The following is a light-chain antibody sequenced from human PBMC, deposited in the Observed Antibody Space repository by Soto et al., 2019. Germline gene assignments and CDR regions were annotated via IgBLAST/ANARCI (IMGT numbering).Light chain of an antibody. V-gene: IGLV2-8*01. Sequence: QSVLTQPPSASGSPGQLVAISCTGTSSDIGAYKFVSWYQQHPGKAPKLIIYEVSIRPSGVPDRFSGSKSGNTASLTVSGLVAEDEADYYCSLYAGSNNVVFGGGTKLTVL. J-gene: IGLJ2*01. CDR3: SLYAGSNNVV. CDR1: SSDIGAYKF. CDR2: EVS.